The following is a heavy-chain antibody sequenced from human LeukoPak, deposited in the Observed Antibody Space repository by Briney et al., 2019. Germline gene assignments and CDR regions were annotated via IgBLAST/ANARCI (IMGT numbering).Heavy chain of an antibody. D-gene: IGHD3-16*01. Sequence: SETLSLTCVVYGESFSSRYWSWIRQPPGEGLEWIGQISHSGGTIYNPSLKSRVIISVDTSKNEFYLRLTSVTAADTAVYYCARHGGYDFDSWGQGTLVTVSS. V-gene: IGHV4-34*01. CDR2: ISHSGGT. CDR1: GESFSSRY. CDR3: ARHGGYDFDS. J-gene: IGHJ4*02.